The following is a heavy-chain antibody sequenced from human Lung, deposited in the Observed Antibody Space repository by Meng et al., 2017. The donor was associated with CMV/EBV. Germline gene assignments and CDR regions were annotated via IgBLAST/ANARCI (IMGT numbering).Heavy chain of an antibody. J-gene: IGHJ3*02. V-gene: IGHV6-1*01. CDR3: VRDDGMGLDAFDI. CDR1: GDSVSSNSAA. Sequence: QXXSLTXAIPGDSVSSNSAAWNWTRQSPSRGLEWLGRTYYRSRWYNDYAQSVKSRITINPDKAKNQLTLQLHSVTPEDTAVYYCVRDDGMGLDAFDIWGQGTLVTVSS. CDR2: TYYRSRWYN. D-gene: IGHD3-16*01.